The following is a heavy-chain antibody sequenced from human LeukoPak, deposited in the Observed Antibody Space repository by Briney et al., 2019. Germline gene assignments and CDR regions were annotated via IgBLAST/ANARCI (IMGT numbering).Heavy chain of an antibody. CDR1: GDSISSNYW. Sequence: PSGTLSLTCAVSGDSISSNYWWTWVRQPPGKGLEWIGEINHSGSTNYNPSLKSRVTISVDTSKNQFSLKLSSVTAADTAVYYCARVCKSSGWYYYYYYYMDVWGKGTTVTVSS. CDR3: ARVCKSSGWYYYYYYYMDV. V-gene: IGHV4-4*02. D-gene: IGHD6-19*01. J-gene: IGHJ6*03. CDR2: INHSGST.